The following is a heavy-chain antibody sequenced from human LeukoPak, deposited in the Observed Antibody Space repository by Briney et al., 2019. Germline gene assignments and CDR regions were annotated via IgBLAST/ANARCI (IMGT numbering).Heavy chain of an antibody. Sequence: SETLSLTCTVSGDSISTYHWNWIRKPPGRGLEWIGYMQSTGNSNYNPSLKSRVSMSVDTSKNRIVLNLSSVTAADTAVYYCARDKRHSYGRYFDHWGQGVLVTVSS. CDR1: GDSISTYH. CDR2: MQSTGNS. J-gene: IGHJ4*02. CDR3: ARDKRHSYGRYFDH. D-gene: IGHD5-18*01. V-gene: IGHV4-59*01.